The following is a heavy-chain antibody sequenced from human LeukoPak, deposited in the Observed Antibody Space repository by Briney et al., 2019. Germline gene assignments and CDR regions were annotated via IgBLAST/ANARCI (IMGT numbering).Heavy chain of an antibody. Sequence: SETLSLTCAVSGDSISDKYWWRWVRQFPDKGLEWIGEVYRSGGTNYTPSLKSRVTISVDTSKNQFSLKLSSVTAADTAVYYCARGYSSSSYNWFDPWGQGTLVTVSS. CDR1: GDSISDKYW. J-gene: IGHJ5*02. V-gene: IGHV4-4*02. CDR2: VYRSGGT. CDR3: ARGYSSSSYNWFDP. D-gene: IGHD6-6*01.